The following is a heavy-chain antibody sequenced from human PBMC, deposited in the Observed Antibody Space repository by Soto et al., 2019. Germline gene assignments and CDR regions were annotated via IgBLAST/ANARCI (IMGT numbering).Heavy chain of an antibody. CDR1: GFTFSSYS. V-gene: IGHV3-21*01. Sequence: EVQLVESGGGLVKPGGSLRLSCAASGFTFSSYSMNWVRQAPGKGLEWVSSISSSSSYIYYADSVKGRFTISRDNAKNALYLQMNSLRAEDTAVYYCASDEEWWFADYWGQGTLVTVSS. CDR2: ISSSSSYI. D-gene: IGHD2-15*01. J-gene: IGHJ4*02. CDR3: ASDEEWWFADY.